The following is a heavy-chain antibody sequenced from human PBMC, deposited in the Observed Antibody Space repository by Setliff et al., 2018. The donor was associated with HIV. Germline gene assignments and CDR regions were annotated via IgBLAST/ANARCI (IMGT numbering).Heavy chain of an antibody. CDR1: GYTFTTFG. J-gene: IGHJ4*02. Sequence: ASVKVSCKASGYTFTTFGLSWVRQAPGQGLEWLGWINTKTGNPTYVQGFPGQFVFSLDTSVSTAYLQISSLKAEDTAVYYCARAREDTALDSYWGQGTLVTVSS. D-gene: IGHD5-18*01. CDR3: ARAREDTALDSY. V-gene: IGHV7-4-1*02. CDR2: INTKTGNP.